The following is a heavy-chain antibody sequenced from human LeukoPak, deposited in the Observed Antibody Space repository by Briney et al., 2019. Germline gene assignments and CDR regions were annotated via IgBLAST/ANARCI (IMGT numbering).Heavy chain of an antibody. CDR1: GYTFTSYY. J-gene: IGHJ1*01. V-gene: IGHV1-2*02. Sequence: GASVKVSCKASGYTFTSYYIHWVRQAPGQGLEWMGWINPNSGGTNYAQKFQGRVTMTRDTSISTAYMELSRLRSDDTAVYYCARGSYDSSDFEYFHHWGQGTLVTVSS. CDR2: INPNSGGT. D-gene: IGHD3-22*01. CDR3: ARGSYDSSDFEYFHH.